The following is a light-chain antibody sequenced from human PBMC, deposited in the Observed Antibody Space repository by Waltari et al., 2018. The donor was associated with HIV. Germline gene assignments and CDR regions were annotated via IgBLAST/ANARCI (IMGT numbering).Light chain of an antibody. Sequence: EIVLTQSPGTLALSLGKRATLSCRASQSVSSTYLAWYQQKPGQPPRLLIYGASTRATGIPDMFSGSGSGTDFTLTISRVEPEDSAVYYCQQYRRSPLTFGGGTKVEIK. CDR2: GAS. CDR1: QSVSSTY. V-gene: IGKV3-20*01. J-gene: IGKJ4*01. CDR3: QQYRRSPLT.